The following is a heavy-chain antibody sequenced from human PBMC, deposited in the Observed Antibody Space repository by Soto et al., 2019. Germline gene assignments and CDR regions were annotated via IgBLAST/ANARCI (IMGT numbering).Heavy chain of an antibody. Sequence: GGSLRLSCAASGFTFSSYAMSWVRQAPGKGLEWVSAISGSGGSTYYADSVKGRFTISRDNSKNTLYLQMNSLRAEDTAVYYCAKDRSVRLEWLLSGDAFDIWGQGTMVTVSS. J-gene: IGHJ3*02. CDR3: AKDRSVRLEWLLSGDAFDI. CDR1: GFTFSSYA. V-gene: IGHV3-23*01. CDR2: ISGSGGST. D-gene: IGHD3-3*01.